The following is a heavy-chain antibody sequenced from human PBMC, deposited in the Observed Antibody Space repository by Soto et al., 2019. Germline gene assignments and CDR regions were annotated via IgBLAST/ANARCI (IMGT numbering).Heavy chain of an antibody. CDR1: GYTFTGYY. D-gene: IGHD2-2*01. J-gene: IGHJ6*02. CDR2: INPYSGDT. V-gene: IGHV1-18*04. Sequence: GASVKVSCKASGYTFTGYYMHWVRQAPGQGLERMRWINPYSGDTNYAQKLQGRVTMTTDTSTSTAYMELRSLRSDDTAVYYCARDGFTYCSSTSCHSYYYYYGMDVWGQGTTVTVSS. CDR3: ARDGFTYCSSTSCHSYYYYYGMDV.